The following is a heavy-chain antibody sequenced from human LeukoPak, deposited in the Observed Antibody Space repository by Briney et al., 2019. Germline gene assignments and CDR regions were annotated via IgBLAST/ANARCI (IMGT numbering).Heavy chain of an antibody. Sequence: SETLSLTCSVSDDSITMYYWTWIRQPPGKGLEWIGYVYHTVSTNFNPSLNGRVSISRDTSKNLFSLRLRSVTAADTAVYFCARGRVSSSTWYSTYYYYFYMDVWGKGTTVTVSS. CDR1: DDSITMYY. CDR2: VYHTVST. V-gene: IGHV4-59*01. CDR3: ARGRVSSSTWYSTYYYYFYMDV. J-gene: IGHJ6*03. D-gene: IGHD4-11*01.